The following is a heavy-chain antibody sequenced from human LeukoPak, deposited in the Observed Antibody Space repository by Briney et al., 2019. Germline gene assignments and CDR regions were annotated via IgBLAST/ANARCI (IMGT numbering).Heavy chain of an antibody. CDR1: GFTFSTYA. CDR3: ARPQVVVLNPFDF. J-gene: IGHJ4*02. V-gene: IGHV3-23*01. D-gene: IGHD3-10*01. Sequence: GGXLRLSCAASGFTFSTYAMSWVRQAPGKGVEGVAAITGSGDKTNYADSVKGGFTISRDKSKKRVYLQMNHLRAKDTAEYFCARPQVVVLNPFDFWGQGTLVTVSS. CDR2: ITGSGDKT.